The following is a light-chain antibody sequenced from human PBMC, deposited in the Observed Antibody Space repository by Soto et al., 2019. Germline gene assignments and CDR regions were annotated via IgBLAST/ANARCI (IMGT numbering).Light chain of an antibody. V-gene: IGKV1-5*03. J-gene: IGKJ4*01. CDR2: KAS. Sequence: DIHMTQSPSTLSATLGDRVTITFRASQTISRRLAWYQHKPGKAPKLLIYKASSLESGVPSRFSGSGPGTEFTLTISSLQPDDFATYYCQQYNTFLTFGGGTKVDI. CDR3: QQYNTFLT. CDR1: QTISRR.